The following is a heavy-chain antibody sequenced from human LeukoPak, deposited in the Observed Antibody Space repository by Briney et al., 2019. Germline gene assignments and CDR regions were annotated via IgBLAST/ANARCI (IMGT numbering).Heavy chain of an antibody. J-gene: IGHJ4*02. V-gene: IGHV4-61*02. CDR3: ARVGDYYGSGKAVDY. D-gene: IGHD3-10*01. CDR1: GGSISSGSYY. Sequence: SETLSLTCTVSGGSISSGSYYWSWIRQPAGKGLEWIGRIYTSGSTNYNLSLKSRVTISVDTSKNQFSLKLSSVIAADTAVYYCARVGDYYGSGKAVDYWGQGTLVTVSS. CDR2: IYTSGST.